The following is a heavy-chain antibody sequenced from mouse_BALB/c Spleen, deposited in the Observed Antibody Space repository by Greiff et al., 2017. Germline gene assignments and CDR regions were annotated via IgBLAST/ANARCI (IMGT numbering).Heavy chain of an antibody. V-gene: IGHV1-7*01. D-gene: IGHD2-10*02. Sequence: QVQLQQSGAELAKPGASVKMSCKAPGYTFTSYWMHWVKQRPGQGLEWIGYINPSTGYTEYNQKFKDKATLTADKSSSTAYMQLSSLTSEDSAVYYCARQSQYGNLFAYGGQGTLVTVSA. CDR2: INPSTGYT. CDR3: ARQSQYGNLFAY. CDR1: GYTFTSYW. J-gene: IGHJ3*01.